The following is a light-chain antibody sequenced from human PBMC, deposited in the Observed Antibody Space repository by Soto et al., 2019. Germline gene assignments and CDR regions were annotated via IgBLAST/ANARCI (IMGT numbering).Light chain of an antibody. CDR1: QSVSGY. V-gene: IGKV3-15*01. J-gene: IGKJ2*01. CDR3: QQYSTYPYI. Sequence: EIVMTQSPGTVSVFPGETVTLSCRASQSVSGYLDWFHQKPGQAPRLVLLRIFTRAIGVPARFSGSGSETEFTLTISGLQPDDFATYYCQQYSTYPYIFGQGTKVDIK. CDR2: RIF.